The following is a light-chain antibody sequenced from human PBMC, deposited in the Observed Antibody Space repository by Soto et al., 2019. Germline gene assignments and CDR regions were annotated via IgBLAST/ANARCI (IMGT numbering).Light chain of an antibody. Sequence: EILLTQSPSTLSLSPGEGVTLSCRASQSVTVNSLAWYQQKPGQAPRLLIYDASRRATGIPDRFSGSGSGTDFSLTISRLEPEDFAVYYCQHYDSARWTFGLGTKVDI. J-gene: IGKJ1*01. CDR2: DAS. CDR1: QSVTVNS. CDR3: QHYDSARWT. V-gene: IGKV3-20*01.